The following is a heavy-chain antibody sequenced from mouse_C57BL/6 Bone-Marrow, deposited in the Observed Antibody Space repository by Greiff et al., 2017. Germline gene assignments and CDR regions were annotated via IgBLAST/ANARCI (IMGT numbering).Heavy chain of an antibody. CDR3: VRAGYDYAWFAY. V-gene: IGHV10-1*01. Sequence: EVKLMESGGGLVQPKGSLKLSCAASGFSFNTYAMNWVRQAPGKGLEWVARIRSKSNNYATYYADSVKDRFTISRDDSESMLYLQMNNLKTEDTAVYYCVRAGYDYAWFAYWGEGTLVTVSA. CDR1: GFSFNTYA. D-gene: IGHD2-4*01. J-gene: IGHJ3*01. CDR2: IRSKSNNYAT.